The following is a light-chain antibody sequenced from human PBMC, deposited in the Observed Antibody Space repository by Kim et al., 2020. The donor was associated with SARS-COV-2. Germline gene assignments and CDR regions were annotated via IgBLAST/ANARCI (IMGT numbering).Light chain of an antibody. Sequence: VAVSPRQTASITCSGDKLGDKFVYWYQQKPGQSPVLVIYQDSKRPSGIPERFSGSNSGNTATLTISGTQAMDEADYYCQAWDNSVVFGGGTQLTVL. CDR2: QDS. J-gene: IGLJ2*01. V-gene: IGLV3-1*01. CDR1: KLGDKF. CDR3: QAWDNSVV.